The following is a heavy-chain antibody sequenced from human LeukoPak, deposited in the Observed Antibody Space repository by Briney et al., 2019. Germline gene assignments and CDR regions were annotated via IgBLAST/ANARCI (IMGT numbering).Heavy chain of an antibody. Sequence: PGGPLRLSCATSGFTFSSYGMYWVRQAPGKGLEWLAFIRYDGINKYYADSVKGRFTISRDNSKNTLYLQMNSLRAENTAVYYCAKDSLTGTGPYYFDCWGQGTLVTVSS. J-gene: IGHJ4*02. V-gene: IGHV3-30*02. CDR3: AKDSLTGTGPYYFDC. CDR2: IRYDGINK. CDR1: GFTFSSYG. D-gene: IGHD3-9*01.